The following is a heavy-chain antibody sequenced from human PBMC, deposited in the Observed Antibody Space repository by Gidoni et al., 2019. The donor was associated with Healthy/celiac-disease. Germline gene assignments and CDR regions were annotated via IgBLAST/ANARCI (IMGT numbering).Heavy chain of an antibody. V-gene: IGHV4-38-2*02. D-gene: IGHD4-17*01. CDR3: AREGGDYDFDY. CDR2: IYHSGST. CDR1: GYSISSGSY. Sequence: QVQLQESGPGLVKPSETLSLTCAVSGYSISSGSYWGWIRQPPGKGLEWIGSIYHSGSTYYNPSLKSRVTISVDTSKNQFSLKLSSVTAADTAVYYCAREGGDYDFDYWGQGTLVTVSS. J-gene: IGHJ4*02.